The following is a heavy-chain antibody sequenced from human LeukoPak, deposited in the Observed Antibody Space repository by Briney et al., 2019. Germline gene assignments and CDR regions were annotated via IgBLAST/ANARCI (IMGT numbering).Heavy chain of an antibody. Sequence: SVKVSCKASGGTFSSYAISWVRQAPGQGLEWMGGIIPIFGTANYAQKFQGRVTITADESTSTAYMELSSLRSEDTAVYYCARDLGKGAAASFYFGYWGQGTLVTVSS. D-gene: IGHD6-13*01. CDR3: ARDLGKGAAASFYFGY. V-gene: IGHV1-69*01. CDR1: GGTFSSYA. J-gene: IGHJ4*02. CDR2: IIPIFGTA.